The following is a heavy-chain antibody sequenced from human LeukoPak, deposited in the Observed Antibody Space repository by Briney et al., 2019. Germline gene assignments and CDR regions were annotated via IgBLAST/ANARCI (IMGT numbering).Heavy chain of an antibody. CDR1: GFTFSSDA. CDR2: ISYDGSNK. D-gene: IGHD5-18*01. CDR3: ARYSRWLQPPLLGEIDY. J-gene: IGHJ4*02. V-gene: IGHV3-30-3*01. Sequence: GRSLRLSCAASGFTFSSDAMHWVRQAPGKGLEWVAVISYDGSNKYYADSVKGRFTISRDNSKNTLYLQMNSLRAEDTAVYYCARYSRWLQPPLLGEIDYWGQGTLVTVSS.